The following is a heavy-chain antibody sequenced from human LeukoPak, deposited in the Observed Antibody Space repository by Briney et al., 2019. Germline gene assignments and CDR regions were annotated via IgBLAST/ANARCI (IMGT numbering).Heavy chain of an antibody. D-gene: IGHD3-22*01. CDR3: AREGSYYDSSGYYYFGWFDP. Sequence: ASVKVTCKGSGYTFTSYGISWVRQAPGQGLEWMGWISAYNGNTNYAQKLKGRVTMTTDTSTSTAYMELRSLRSDDTAVYYCAREGSYYDSSGYYYFGWFDPWGQGTLVTVSS. CDR1: GYTFTSYG. J-gene: IGHJ5*02. V-gene: IGHV1-18*01. CDR2: ISAYNGNT.